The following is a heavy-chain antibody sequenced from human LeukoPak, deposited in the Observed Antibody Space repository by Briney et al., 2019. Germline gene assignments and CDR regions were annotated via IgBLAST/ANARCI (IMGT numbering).Heavy chain of an antibody. CDR3: ARDIRFGP. Sequence: GGSLRLSCAASGFTFSNYWMHWVRRAPGKGLVWVSRIIGDGSSTNYADSVKGRFTISRDNAMNTLYLQMNSLRVEDTAVYYCARDIRFGPWGQGTLVTVSS. CDR2: IIGDGSST. J-gene: IGHJ5*02. D-gene: IGHD2-21*01. V-gene: IGHV3-74*01. CDR1: GFTFSNYW.